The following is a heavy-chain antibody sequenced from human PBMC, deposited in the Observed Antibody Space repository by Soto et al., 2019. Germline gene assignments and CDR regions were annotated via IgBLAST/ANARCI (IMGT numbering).Heavy chain of an antibody. D-gene: IGHD5-12*01. CDR2: IYYSGST. J-gene: IGHJ2*01. V-gene: IGHV4-59*08. Sequence: SETLSRTCTVSGGSISSYYWSWIRQPPGKGLEWIGYIYYSGSTNYNPSLKSRVTISVDTSKNQFSLKLSSVTAADTAVYYCARLRLRPDWYFDLWGRGTLVTVSS. CDR1: GGSISSYY. CDR3: ARLRLRPDWYFDL.